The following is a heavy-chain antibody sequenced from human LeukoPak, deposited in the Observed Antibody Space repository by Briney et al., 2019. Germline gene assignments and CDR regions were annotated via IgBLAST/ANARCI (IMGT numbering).Heavy chain of an antibody. CDR1: GFTFDDYA. CDR3: ARDGPAMVRGLDYYYYMDV. D-gene: IGHD3-10*01. CDR2: ISWNSGRI. Sequence: GGSLRLSCAASGFTFDDYAMHWVRQGPGKGLEWVPGISWNSGRIGYADSVKGRITISRDNAKNTLYLQMNSLRAEDTAVYYCARDGPAMVRGLDYYYYMDVWGKGTTVTVSS. J-gene: IGHJ6*03. V-gene: IGHV3-9*01.